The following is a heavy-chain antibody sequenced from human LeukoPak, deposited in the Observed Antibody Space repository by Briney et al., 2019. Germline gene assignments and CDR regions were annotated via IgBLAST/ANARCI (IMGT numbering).Heavy chain of an antibody. J-gene: IGHJ1*01. CDR3: ARDFDYYDSSGYYAYFQH. Sequence: GGSLRLSCEASGFTFSSYSMNWVRQAPGKGLEWVSYISSSSSTIYYADSVKGRFTISRDNAKNSLYLQMNSLRAEDTAVYYCARDFDYYDSSGYYAYFQHWGQGTLVTVSS. V-gene: IGHV3-48*01. CDR2: ISSSSSTI. D-gene: IGHD3-22*01. CDR1: GFTFSSYS.